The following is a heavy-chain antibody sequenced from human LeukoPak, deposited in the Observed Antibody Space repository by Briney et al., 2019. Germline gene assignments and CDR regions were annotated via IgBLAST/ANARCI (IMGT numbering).Heavy chain of an antibody. CDR1: GYTFTGYY. CDR2: INPDSGGT. J-gene: IGHJ4*02. V-gene: IGHV1-2*02. Sequence: ASVKVSCKASGYTFTGYYMRWVRQAPGQGLEWMGWINPDSGGTNYAQKFQGRVTMTRDTSISTAYMELSRLRSDDTAVYYCARPGYCSSTSCYTKYNFNWGQGTLVTVSS. CDR3: ARPGYCSSTSCYTKYNFN. D-gene: IGHD2-2*02.